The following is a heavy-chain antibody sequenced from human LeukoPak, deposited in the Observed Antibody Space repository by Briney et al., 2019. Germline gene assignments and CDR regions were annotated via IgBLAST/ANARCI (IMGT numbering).Heavy chain of an antibody. J-gene: IGHJ4*02. CDR1: GGPISSGDYS. V-gene: IGHV4-30-2*01. CDR3: ARAPDAYSSRWYFDY. D-gene: IGHD6-13*01. Sequence: PSQTLSLTCVVSGGPISSGDYSRSWIRQPPGKGLEWIGYIYHSGSTYYNPSLKSRVTISVDRSKNQFSLKLSSVTAADTAVYYCARAPDAYSSRWYFDYWGQGTLVTVSS. CDR2: IYHSGST.